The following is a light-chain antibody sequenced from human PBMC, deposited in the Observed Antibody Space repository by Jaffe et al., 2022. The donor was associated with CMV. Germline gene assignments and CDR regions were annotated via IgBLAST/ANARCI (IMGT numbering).Light chain of an antibody. CDR1: QSVSSN. Sequence: EIVMTQSPATLSVSPGERATLSCRASQSVSSNLAWYQQKPGQAPRLLLYDTSTRATGIPARFTGSGSGTDFTLTINNLQSEDVAVYYCQQYNNWPPLTFGGGTKVEIK. J-gene: IGKJ4*01. CDR2: DTS. V-gene: IGKV3-15*01. CDR3: QQYNNWPPLT.